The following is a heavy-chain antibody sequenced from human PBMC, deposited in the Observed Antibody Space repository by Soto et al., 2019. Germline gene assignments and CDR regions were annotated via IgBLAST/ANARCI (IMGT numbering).Heavy chain of an antibody. V-gene: IGHV4-39*01. D-gene: IGHD3-3*01. Sequence: PSETLSRTCTVAGGAISSSSYYWGWIRQPPGKGLGWVGSSYYSGSTDYNPSLKSRVTISVETSKNQFSLKLSSVTAADTAVYYCASGQKTIFGLLITDGFDPWGQGTLGTVS. CDR2: SYYSGST. CDR1: GGAISSSSYY. J-gene: IGHJ5*02. CDR3: ASGQKTIFGLLITDGFDP.